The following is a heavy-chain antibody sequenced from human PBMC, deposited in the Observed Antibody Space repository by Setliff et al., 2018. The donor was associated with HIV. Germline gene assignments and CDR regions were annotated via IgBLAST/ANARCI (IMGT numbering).Heavy chain of an antibody. Sequence: GGSLRLSCAASGFTFSYYAMHWVRQAPGKGLEWVALISYDGSNKYYADSVKGRFTISRDNSKNTLFLQMNSLRAEDSALYYCVRDGSMTGRNYYYMEVWGKGTTVTVSS. CDR3: VRDGSMTGRNYYYMEV. V-gene: IGHV3-30*01. D-gene: IGHD3-9*01. CDR2: ISYDGSNK. CDR1: GFTFSYYA. J-gene: IGHJ6*03.